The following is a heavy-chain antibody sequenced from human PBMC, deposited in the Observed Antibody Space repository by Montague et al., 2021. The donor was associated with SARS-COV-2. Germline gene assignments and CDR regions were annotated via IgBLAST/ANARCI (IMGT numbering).Heavy chain of an antibody. J-gene: IGHJ6*02. CDR2: ISYDGSNK. V-gene: IGHV3-30*04. D-gene: IGHD2-21*02. CDR1: GFTFSSYA. CDR3: AKDIHIVVVTGMDV. Sequence: SLRLSCAASGFTFSSYAMHWVRQAPGKGLEWVAVISYDGSNKYYADSVKGRFTIFRDNSKSTLFLQMNSLRAEDTAVYYCAKDIHIVVVTGMDVWGQGTTVTVSS.